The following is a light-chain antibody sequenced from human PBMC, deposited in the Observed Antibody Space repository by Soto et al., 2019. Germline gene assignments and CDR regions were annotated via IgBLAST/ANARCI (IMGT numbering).Light chain of an antibody. CDR3: SSYTSSSTWV. CDR1: CSDVGGYNY. V-gene: IGLV2-14*01. Sequence: QSVLTQPASVSGSPGQSITISCTGTCSDVGGYNYVSWYQQHPGKAPKLMIYEVSNRPSGVSNRFSGSKSGNTASLTISGLQAEDEADYYCSSYTSSSTWVFGGGTKLTVL. CDR2: EVS. J-gene: IGLJ3*02.